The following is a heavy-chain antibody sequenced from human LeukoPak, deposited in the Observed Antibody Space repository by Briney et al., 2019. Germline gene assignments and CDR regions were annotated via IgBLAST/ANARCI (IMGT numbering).Heavy chain of an antibody. CDR3: ARVVNRRFLGGGWFDP. D-gene: IGHD3-3*01. V-gene: IGHV4-39*07. Sequence: PSETLSLTCTVSGGSISSSSYYWGWIRQPPGKGLEWIGEINHSGSTNYNPSLKSRVTISVDTSKNQFSLKLSSVTAADTAVYYCARVVNRRFLGGGWFDPWGQGTLVTVSS. CDR1: GGSISSSSYY. CDR2: INHSGST. J-gene: IGHJ5*02.